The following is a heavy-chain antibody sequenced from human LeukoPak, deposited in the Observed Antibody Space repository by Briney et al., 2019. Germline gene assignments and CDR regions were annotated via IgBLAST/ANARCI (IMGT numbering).Heavy chain of an antibody. V-gene: IGHV4-38-2*02. CDR1: GYSISSGYY. D-gene: IGHD3-10*01. CDR2: IYHSGST. Sequence: PSETLSLTCTVSGYSISSGYYWGWIRQPPGKGLEWIGSIYHSGSTYYNPSLKSRVTISVDTSKNQFSLKLSSVTAADTAVYYCASTYYYGSGSYESNWFDPWGQGTLVTVSS. J-gene: IGHJ5*02. CDR3: ASTYYYGSGSYESNWFDP.